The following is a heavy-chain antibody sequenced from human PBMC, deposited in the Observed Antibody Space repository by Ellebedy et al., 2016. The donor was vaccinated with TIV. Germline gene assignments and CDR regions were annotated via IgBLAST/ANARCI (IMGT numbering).Heavy chain of an antibody. V-gene: IGHV4-34*01. Sequence: SETLSLXXAVYGGSLTNFFWAWIRQPPGKGLEWIGEVKHGGGTSYNPSLMSRVTISKDASSNQFSLKLTSVTAADTAVYYCARGRGTVAGLIFDFWGQGSLVTVSS. CDR1: GGSLTNFF. J-gene: IGHJ4*02. CDR2: VKHGGGT. CDR3: ARGRGTVAGLIFDF. D-gene: IGHD6-19*01.